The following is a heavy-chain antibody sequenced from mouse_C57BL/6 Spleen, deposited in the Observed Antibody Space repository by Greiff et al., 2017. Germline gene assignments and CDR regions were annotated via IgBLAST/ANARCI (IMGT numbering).Heavy chain of an antibody. CDR3: ARRDYDYDGGFAY. Sequence: QVQLQQPGAELVKPGASVKMSCKASGYTFTSYWITWVKQRPGQGLEWIGDIYPGRGSTNYNEKFKSKATLTVDTSSSTAYMQLSSLTSEDSAVYYCARRDYDYDGGFAYWGQGTLVTVSA. CDR2: IYPGRGST. V-gene: IGHV1-55*01. J-gene: IGHJ3*01. CDR1: GYTFTSYW. D-gene: IGHD2-4*01.